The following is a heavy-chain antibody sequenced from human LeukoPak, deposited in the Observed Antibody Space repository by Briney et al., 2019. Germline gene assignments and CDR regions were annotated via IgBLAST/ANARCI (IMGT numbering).Heavy chain of an antibody. V-gene: IGHV3-53*01. Sequence: GGSLRLSCAASGFTVSSNYMSWVRQAPGKGLEWVSVIYSGGSTYYADSVKGRFTISRDNSKNTLYLQMNSLRGEDTAVCYCARAPGYSYGLDYWGQGTLVTVSS. CDR3: ARAPGYSYGLDY. D-gene: IGHD5-18*01. J-gene: IGHJ4*02. CDR1: GFTVSSNY. CDR2: IYSGGST.